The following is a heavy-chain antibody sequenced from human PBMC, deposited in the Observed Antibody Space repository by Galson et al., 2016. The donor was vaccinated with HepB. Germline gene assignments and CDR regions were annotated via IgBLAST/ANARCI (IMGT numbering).Heavy chain of an antibody. V-gene: IGHV3-48*01. J-gene: IGHJ4*02. CDR2: ISSSSRTK. Sequence: SLRLSCAASGFSISTYSMNWVRQAPGKGLEWVSYISSSSRTKYYADSVQGRFTISRDNSKNTLYLQMNSLSAEDTAVYYCARNPGASTWGWGQGTLVTVAS. D-gene: IGHD6-13*01. CDR3: ARNPGASTWG. CDR1: GFSISTYS.